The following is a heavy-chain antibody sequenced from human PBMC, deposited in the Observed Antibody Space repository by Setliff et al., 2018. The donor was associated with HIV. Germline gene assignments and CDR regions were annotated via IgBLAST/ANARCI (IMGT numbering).Heavy chain of an antibody. CDR1: RDSINGHW. CDR3: ARYKCINFACVGFGI. V-gene: IGHV4-59*11. CDR2: IHYSGIT. Sequence: SSETLSLTCTVSRDSINGHWWSWIRQPPGKGLEWTGSIHYSGITHYNPSLKSRLTMSVDTSKNQVSLKLTSVTAADTAVYYCARYKCINFACVGFGIWGQGTVVTVS. D-gene: IGHD3-9*01. J-gene: IGHJ3*02.